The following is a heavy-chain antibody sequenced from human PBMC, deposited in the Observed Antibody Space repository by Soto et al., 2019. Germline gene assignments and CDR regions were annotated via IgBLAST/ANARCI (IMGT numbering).Heavy chain of an antibody. J-gene: IGHJ3*02. CDR3: ARTYCGCDCYSIHTDLAFAS. CDR1: GYSFTSYW. V-gene: IGHV5-51*01. CDR2: IYPGDSDT. Sequence: GESLKISCKGSGYSFTSYWIGWVRQMPGKGLEWMGIIYPGDSDTRYSPSFQGQVTISADKSISTAYLQWSSLKASDTAMYYCARTYCGCDCYSIHTDLAFASWGQGTMVTVSS. D-gene: IGHD2-21*02.